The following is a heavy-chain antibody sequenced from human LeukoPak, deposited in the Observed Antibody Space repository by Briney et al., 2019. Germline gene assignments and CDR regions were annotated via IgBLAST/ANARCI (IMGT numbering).Heavy chain of an antibody. Sequence: PGGSLRLSCAASGFTFDDYAMHWVRQAPGKGLEWVSGISWNSGSIGYADSVKGRFTISRDNAKNFLYLQMNSLRAEDTALYYCASSPGYSGYERGGYFDYWGQGTLVTVSS. J-gene: IGHJ4*02. CDR3: ASSPGYSGYERGGYFDY. D-gene: IGHD5-12*01. CDR1: GFTFDDYA. CDR2: ISWNSGSI. V-gene: IGHV3-9*01.